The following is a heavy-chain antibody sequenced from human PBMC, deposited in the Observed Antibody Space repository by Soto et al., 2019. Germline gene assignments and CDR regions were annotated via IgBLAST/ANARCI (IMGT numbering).Heavy chain of an antibody. CDR1: GFTFSSYS. D-gene: IGHD2-15*01. Sequence: EVQLVESGGGLVKPGGSLRLSCAASGFTFSSYSMNWVRQAPGKGLEWVSSISSSSSYIYYADSVKGRFTISRDNAKNSLYLQMNSLRAEDTAVYYCAREPRTGGSFDPWGQGTLVTVSS. J-gene: IGHJ5*02. CDR3: AREPRTGGSFDP. CDR2: ISSSSSYI. V-gene: IGHV3-21*01.